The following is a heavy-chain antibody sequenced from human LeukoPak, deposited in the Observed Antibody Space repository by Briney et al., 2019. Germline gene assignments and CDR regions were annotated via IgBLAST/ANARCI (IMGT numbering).Heavy chain of an antibody. CDR2: ISSSSTTK. Sequence: GGSLRLSCAASGFTFSSYVMNWVRQAPGKGLEWVSSISSSSTTKYYADSVKGRFTISRDNAENSLSLQMNSLRAEDTAVYYCAKAKSGFCSGGSCSFDYWGQGTLVTVSS. V-gene: IGHV3-48*01. CDR1: GFTFSSYV. CDR3: AKAKSGFCSGGSCSFDY. D-gene: IGHD2-15*01. J-gene: IGHJ4*02.